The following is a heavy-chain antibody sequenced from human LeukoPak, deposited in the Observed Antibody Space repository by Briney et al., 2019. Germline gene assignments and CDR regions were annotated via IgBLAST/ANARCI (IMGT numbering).Heavy chain of an antibody. V-gene: IGHV1-69*04. CDR3: ARDGITMVRGVKGYFDY. CDR1: GGTFSSYA. CDR2: IIPILGIA. J-gene: IGHJ4*02. D-gene: IGHD3-10*01. Sequence: SVKVSCKASGGTFSSYAISWVRQAPGQGLEWMGRIIPILGIANYAQKFQGRVTITADKSTSTAYMELSSLRSDDTAVYYCARDGITMVRGVKGYFDYWGQGTLVTVSS.